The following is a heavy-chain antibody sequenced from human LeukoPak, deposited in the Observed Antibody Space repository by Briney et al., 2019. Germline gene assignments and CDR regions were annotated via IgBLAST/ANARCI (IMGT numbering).Heavy chain of an antibody. CDR2: ISYDGSNK. V-gene: IGHV3-30*03. CDR3: ALSSSWYGGFFDY. CDR1: GFTVSSNY. D-gene: IGHD6-13*01. Sequence: GGSLRLSCAASGFTVSSNYMSWVRQAPGKGLEWVAVISYDGSNKYYADSVKGRFTISRDNSKNTLYLQMNSLRAEDTAVYYCALSSSWYGGFFDYWGQGTLVTVSS. J-gene: IGHJ4*02.